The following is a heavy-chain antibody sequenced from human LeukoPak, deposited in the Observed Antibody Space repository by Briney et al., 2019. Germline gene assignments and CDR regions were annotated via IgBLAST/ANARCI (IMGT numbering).Heavy chain of an antibody. CDR3: ARPYYYDSSGYYESNQYLDY. CDR1: GYTFTSYG. J-gene: IGHJ4*02. CDR2: ISAYNDNT. V-gene: IGHV1-18*01. Sequence: AASVKVSCKASGYTFTSYGISWVRQAPGQGLEWMGWISAYNDNTNYAQRFQGRVTMSTDTSTSTAYMELRSLRSDDAAVYYCARPYYYDSSGYYESNQYLDYWGQGTLVTVSS. D-gene: IGHD3-22*01.